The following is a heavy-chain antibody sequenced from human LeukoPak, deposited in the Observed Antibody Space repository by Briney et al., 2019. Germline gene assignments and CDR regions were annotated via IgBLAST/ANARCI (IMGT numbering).Heavy chain of an antibody. V-gene: IGHV4-30-2*01. CDR1: GGSISSGGYS. D-gene: IGHD2-15*01. Sequence: SETLSLTCAVSGGSISSGGYSWTWIRQPPGKSLEWIGYIYFDDRTSYNPSLKSRLTISADRSKNQFSLKLNSVTAADTAIYYCARGDCRGGSCYTGTGWFDTWGQGTRVTVSS. J-gene: IGHJ5*02. CDR3: ARGDCRGGSCYTGTGWFDT. CDR2: IYFDDRT.